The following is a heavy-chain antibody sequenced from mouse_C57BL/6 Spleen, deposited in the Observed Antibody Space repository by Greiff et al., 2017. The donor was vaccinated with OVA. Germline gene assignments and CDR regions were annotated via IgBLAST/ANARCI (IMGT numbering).Heavy chain of an antibody. Sequence: VQVVESGAELVKPGASVKMSCKASGYTFTTYPIEWMKQNHGKSLEWIGNFHPYNDDTKYNEKFKGKATLTVEKSSSTVYLELSRLTSDDSAVYYCARGLREGYYFDYWGQGTTLTVSS. CDR3: ARGLREGYYFDY. CDR1: GYTFTTYP. D-gene: IGHD2-2*01. CDR2: FHPYNDDT. V-gene: IGHV1-47*01. J-gene: IGHJ2*01.